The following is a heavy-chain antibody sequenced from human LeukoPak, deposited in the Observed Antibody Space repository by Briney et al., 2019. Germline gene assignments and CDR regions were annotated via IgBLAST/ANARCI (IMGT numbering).Heavy chain of an antibody. V-gene: IGHV1-2*02. Sequence: GASVKVSCKASGYTFTGYYMHWVRQAPGQGLEWMGWINPNSGGTNYAQKFQGRVTMTRDTSISTAYMELSRLRSDDTAVYYCASYVNRITIFGVAVKAFDIWGQGTMVTVSS. CDR1: GYTFTGYY. J-gene: IGHJ3*02. D-gene: IGHD3-3*01. CDR3: ASYVNRITIFGVAVKAFDI. CDR2: INPNSGGT.